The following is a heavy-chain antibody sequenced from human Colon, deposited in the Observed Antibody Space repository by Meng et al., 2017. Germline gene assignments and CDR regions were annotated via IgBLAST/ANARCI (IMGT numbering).Heavy chain of an antibody. CDR2: IIPGGSEK. J-gene: IGHJ4*02. CDR1: GFTFRSYW. D-gene: IGHD2-15*01. V-gene: IGHV3-7*01. Sequence: GESLKISCAASGFTFRSYWMSWVRQAPGKGLEWVANIIPGGSEKYYVDSVKGRFTISRDNDKNSLYLQVNSLRVEDTAVYYCASGYCGGGSCRRDYWGQGTLVTVSS. CDR3: ASGYCGGGSCRRDY.